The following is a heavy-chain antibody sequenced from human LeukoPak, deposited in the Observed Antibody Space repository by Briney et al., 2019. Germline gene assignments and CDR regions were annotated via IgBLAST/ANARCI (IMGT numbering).Heavy chain of an antibody. V-gene: IGHV3-23*01. CDR1: GFTFSSYA. Sequence: GASMRLSCAASGFTFSSYAMSWVRQAPGKGLEWVSAISGSGGSTSYADSVTGRFTISRDNSKNTLYLQMNSLRAEDTAVYYCAKDPGYCSGGSCYLGRYGMDVWGQGTTVTVSS. J-gene: IGHJ6*02. D-gene: IGHD2-15*01. CDR2: ISGSGGST. CDR3: AKDPGYCSGGSCYLGRYGMDV.